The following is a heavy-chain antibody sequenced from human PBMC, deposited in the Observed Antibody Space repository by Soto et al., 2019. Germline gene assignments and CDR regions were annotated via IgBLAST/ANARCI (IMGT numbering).Heavy chain of an antibody. CDR1: GFTFRIHR. V-gene: IGHV3-74*01. CDR2: IDTDGGGT. D-gene: IGHD4-17*01. J-gene: IGHJ4*02. CDR3: ATVFDV. Sequence: EVQLVESGGGLVQPGGSLRVSCAASGFTFRIHRIHWVRQAPGKGLEGVSRIDTDGGGTSYADSVKGRFTISTDNAENTVYLQMNGLRVEDTAVYYCATVFDVWGQGTLVTVSS.